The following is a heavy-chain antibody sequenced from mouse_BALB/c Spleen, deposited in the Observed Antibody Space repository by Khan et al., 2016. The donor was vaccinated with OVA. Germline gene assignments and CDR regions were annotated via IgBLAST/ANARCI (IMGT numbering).Heavy chain of an antibody. J-gene: IGHJ2*01. V-gene: IGHV3-2*02. CDR2: ISYSGVT. D-gene: IGHD1-1*01. CDR1: GYSITSGYA. CDR3: ARGNYYGDYFDY. Sequence: EVQLQESGPGLVKPSQSLSLTCTVTGYSITSGYAWNWIRQFPGNKLERMGYISYSGVTSYTPSLKRRISITRDTSKNQFFLQLNSVTTEDTATYYCARGNYYGDYFDYWGQGTTLTVSS.